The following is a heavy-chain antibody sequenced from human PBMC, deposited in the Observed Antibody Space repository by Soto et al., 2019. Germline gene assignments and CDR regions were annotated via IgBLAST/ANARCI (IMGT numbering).Heavy chain of an antibody. J-gene: IGHJ6*02. D-gene: IGHD2-15*01. CDR3: ARVGYCSGGSCYGYYYYYGMDV. CDR1: GGSISSGGYY. Sequence: PSETLSLTCTVSGGSISSGGYYWSWIRQHPGRGLEWIGYIYYSGSIYYNPSLKSRVTISVDTSKNQFSLDLSSVTAADTAVEYCARVGYCSGGSCYGYYYYYGMDVWGQGTTVTVSS. V-gene: IGHV4-31*03. CDR2: IYYSGSI.